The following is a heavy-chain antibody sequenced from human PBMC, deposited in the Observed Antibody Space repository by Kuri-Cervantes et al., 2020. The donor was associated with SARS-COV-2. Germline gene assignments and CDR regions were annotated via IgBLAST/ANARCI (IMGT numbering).Heavy chain of an antibody. Sequence: SVKVSCKASGGTFSSYAISWVRQAPGQGLEWMGGIIPIFGTANYAQKFQGRVTITADKSTSTAYVELSSLRSEDTAVYYCARDSESGGYSGYDLSYWGQGTLVTVSS. D-gene: IGHD5-12*01. CDR2: IIPIFGTA. V-gene: IGHV1-69*06. CDR3: ARDSESGGYSGYDLSY. CDR1: GGTFSSYA. J-gene: IGHJ4*02.